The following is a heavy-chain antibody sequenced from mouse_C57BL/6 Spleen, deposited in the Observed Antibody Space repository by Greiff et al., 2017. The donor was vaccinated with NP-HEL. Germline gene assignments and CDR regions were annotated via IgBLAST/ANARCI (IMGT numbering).Heavy chain of an antibody. CDR3: VRHGPLGKYFEV. J-gene: IGHJ1*03. D-gene: IGHD4-1*01. CDR1: GFSFNTYA. CDR2: IRSKSNNYAT. V-gene: IGHV10-1*01. Sequence: EVQLVESGGGLVQPKGSLKLSCAASGFSFNTYAMNWVRQAPGKGLEWVARIRSKSNNYATYYADSVKDRFTIARDDSESMLYLQMNNMKTADTAMYYCVRHGPLGKYFEVWGTGTTVTVAS.